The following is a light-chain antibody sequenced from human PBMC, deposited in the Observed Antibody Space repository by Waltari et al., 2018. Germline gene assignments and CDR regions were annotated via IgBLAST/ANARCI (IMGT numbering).Light chain of an antibody. CDR1: SGSVSSTSY. Sequence: QTVVTQEPSLSVSPGGTVTLTCSLRSGSVSSTSYASWYQQTPGQAPRTLVYKGNTRSSGVPDRFSGSILGNKAALTITGAQADDESDYYCVLYMGSGIWVFGGGTKLTVL. CDR2: KGN. J-gene: IGLJ3*02. V-gene: IGLV8-61*01. CDR3: VLYMGSGIWV.